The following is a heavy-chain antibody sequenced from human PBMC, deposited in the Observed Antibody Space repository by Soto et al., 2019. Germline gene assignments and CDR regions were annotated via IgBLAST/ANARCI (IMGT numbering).Heavy chain of an antibody. CDR2: INPSGGST. V-gene: IGHV1-46*01. CDR1: GYTFTRSG. Sequence: ASVKVSCKASGYTFTRSGISWVRQAPGQGLEWMGIINPSGGSTSYAQKFQGRVTMTRDTSTSTVYMELSSLRAEDTAVYYCAKRSSSSTFDYWGQGTLVTVSS. J-gene: IGHJ4*02. D-gene: IGHD6-6*01. CDR3: AKRSSSSTFDY.